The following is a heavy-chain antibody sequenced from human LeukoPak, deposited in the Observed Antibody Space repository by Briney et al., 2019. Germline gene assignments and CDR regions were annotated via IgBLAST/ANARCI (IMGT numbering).Heavy chain of an antibody. Sequence: ASVKVSCKASGYTFTSHGISWVRQAPGQGLEWMGWISAYNGDTKYAQNLQGRVTLTTYTLTTTAYLELRSLTSDDTAVYYCVRDPSNTSGWRTWFDPWGQGTLVTVSS. V-gene: IGHV1-18*01. J-gene: IGHJ5*02. CDR1: GYTFTSHG. CDR3: VRDPSNTSGWRTWFDP. CDR2: ISAYNGDT. D-gene: IGHD6-19*01.